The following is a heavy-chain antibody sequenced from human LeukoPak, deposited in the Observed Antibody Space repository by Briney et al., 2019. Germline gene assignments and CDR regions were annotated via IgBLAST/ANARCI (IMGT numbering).Heavy chain of an antibody. V-gene: IGHV3-9*01. CDR2: ISWNSGSI. D-gene: IGHD6-6*01. J-gene: IGHJ4*02. Sequence: PGGSLRLSCAASGFTFDDYAMHWVRQAPGKGLEWVSGISWNSGSIGYADSVKGRFTISRDNAKNSLYLQMNSLRAEDTALYYCAKDTGLYSSSSLDYWGQGTLVTVSS. CDR3: AKDTGLYSSSSLDY. CDR1: GFTFDDYA.